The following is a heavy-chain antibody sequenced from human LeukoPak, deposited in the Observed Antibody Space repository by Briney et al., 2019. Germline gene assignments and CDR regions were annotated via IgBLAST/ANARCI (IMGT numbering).Heavy chain of an antibody. CDR2: ISGSGRGT. D-gene: IGHD3-10*01. Sequence: GGSLRLSCAASGFTFSSYSMNWVRQAPGKGLEWVSAISGSGRGTYYADSVRGRFTISRDKSKNTLILQMLSLRVEDTAVYYCAKAISDYGVTMIRGGYADFDFWGQGVLVTVSS. J-gene: IGHJ4*02. CDR1: GFTFSSYS. V-gene: IGHV3-23*01. CDR3: AKAISDYGVTMIRGGYADFDF.